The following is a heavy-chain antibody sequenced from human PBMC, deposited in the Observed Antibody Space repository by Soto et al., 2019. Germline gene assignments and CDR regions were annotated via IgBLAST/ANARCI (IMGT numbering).Heavy chain of an antibody. D-gene: IGHD6-13*01. Sequence: TSVKVSCKVSGYTLTELSMHWVRQAPGKGLEWMGGFDPEDGETIYAQKFQGRVTMTEDTSTDTAYMELSGLRSEDTAVYYCATQLSWQQLVPDYWGQGTLVTVSS. CDR2: FDPEDGET. CDR3: ATQLSWQQLVPDY. CDR1: GYTLTELS. V-gene: IGHV1-24*01. J-gene: IGHJ4*02.